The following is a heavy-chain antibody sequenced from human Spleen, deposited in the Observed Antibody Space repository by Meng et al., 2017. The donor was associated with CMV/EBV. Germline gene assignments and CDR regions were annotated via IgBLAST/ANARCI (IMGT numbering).Heavy chain of an antibody. CDR1: GFPFSRYW. Sequence: GGSLRLSCAASGFPFSRYWMSWVRQAPGKGLEGVANIKQDGGEKYYVGSVKGRFTISRDNAKNSLYLQMNSLRAEDTAVYYCARDGAVPAAGVDWFDAWGQGTLVTVSS. CDR3: ARDGAVPAAGVDWFDA. V-gene: IGHV3-7*01. CDR2: IKQDGGEK. J-gene: IGHJ5*02. D-gene: IGHD2-2*01.